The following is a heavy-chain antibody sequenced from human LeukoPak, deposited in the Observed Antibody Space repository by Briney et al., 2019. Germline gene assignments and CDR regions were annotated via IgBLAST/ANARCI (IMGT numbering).Heavy chain of an antibody. CDR3: ARRHRIPYRTSYYYDGSGRSSRDAFDI. V-gene: IGHV4-59*08. Sequence: PSETLSLTCTVSGGSISSYYWSWIRQPPGKGLEWIGYIYYSGSTNYNPSLKSRVTISVDTSKNQFSLKLSSVTAADTAVYYCARRHRIPYRTSYYYDGSGRSSRDAFDIWGQGTMVTVSS. CDR1: GGSISSYY. J-gene: IGHJ3*02. CDR2: IYYSGST. D-gene: IGHD3-22*01.